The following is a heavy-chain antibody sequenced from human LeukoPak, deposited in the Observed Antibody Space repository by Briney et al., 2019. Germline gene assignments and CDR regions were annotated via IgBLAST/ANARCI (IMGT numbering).Heavy chain of an antibody. J-gene: IGHJ4*02. V-gene: IGHV4-34*01. CDR3: ARGRGAPRTFDY. D-gene: IGHD3-16*01. CDR2: IDHSGST. CDR1: SGSFTGYF. Sequence: SETLSLTCAVSSGSFTGYFWGWIRQLPGKGLEWIGEIDHSGSTRYNPSLNTRVTMSVDTSKNQFSLKLSSVTAADTAVYYCARGRGAPRTFDYWGQGTLVTVSS.